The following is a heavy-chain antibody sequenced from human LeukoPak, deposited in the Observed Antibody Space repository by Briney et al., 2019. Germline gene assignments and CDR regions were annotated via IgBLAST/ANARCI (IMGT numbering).Heavy chain of an antibody. CDR1: GGSISSSSYY. CDR2: IYYSGST. CDR3: ARDRTIFGVVTSPYFDY. D-gene: IGHD3-3*01. Sequence: SETLSLTCTVSGGSISSSSYYWGWIRQPPGKGLEWIGSIYYSGSTYYNPSLKSRVTIPVDTSKNQFSLKLSSVTVADTAVYYCARDRTIFGVVTSPYFDYWGQGTLVTVSS. V-gene: IGHV4-39*07. J-gene: IGHJ4*02.